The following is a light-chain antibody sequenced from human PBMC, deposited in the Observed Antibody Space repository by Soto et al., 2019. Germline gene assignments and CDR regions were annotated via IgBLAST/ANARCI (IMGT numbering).Light chain of an antibody. CDR2: GAS. CDR1: QSISSS. J-gene: IGKJ5*01. V-gene: IGKV3-15*01. CDR3: QQYGSSPPIT. Sequence: EIVMTQSPATLSVSPGERATLSCRASQSISSSLAWYQQKPGQAPRLLIYGASTRATGLPARFSGSGSGTEFTLTISSLQSEDFAVYYCQQYGSSPPITFGQGTRLEIK.